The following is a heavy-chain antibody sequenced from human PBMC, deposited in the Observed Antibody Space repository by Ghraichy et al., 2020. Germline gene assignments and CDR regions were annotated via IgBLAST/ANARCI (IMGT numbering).Heavy chain of an antibody. CDR1: GYTFTNYS. CDR2: INADYGNT. Sequence: ASVKVSCKASGYTFTNYSMHWVRQAPGQRLEWMGWINADYGNTNYAQKFQGRVTMTRDTSASTAYMELSSLRSDDTAVYFCARGLPRAYHGMDVWGQGSTVIVSS. CDR3: ARGLPRAYHGMDV. V-gene: IGHV1-3*01. J-gene: IGHJ6*02.